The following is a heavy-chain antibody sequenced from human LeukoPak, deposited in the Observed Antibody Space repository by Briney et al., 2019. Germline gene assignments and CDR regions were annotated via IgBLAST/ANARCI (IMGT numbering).Heavy chain of an antibody. Sequence: GASVKVSCKASGYTFTSYGINWVRQAPGQGLEWMGWISTYNGDTNYAQKLQGRVTMTTDTSTSTAYMELRSLRSDDTAVYYCARDRLFSGWQNVGGGMDWGQGTLVTVSS. CDR3: ARDRLFSGWQNVGGGMD. V-gene: IGHV1-18*01. D-gene: IGHD2-15*01. CDR2: ISTYNGDT. CDR1: GYTFTSYG. J-gene: IGHJ4*02.